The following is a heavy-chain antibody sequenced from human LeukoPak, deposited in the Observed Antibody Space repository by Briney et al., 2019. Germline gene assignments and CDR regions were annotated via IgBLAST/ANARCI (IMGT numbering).Heavy chain of an antibody. V-gene: IGHV3-23*01. Sequence: GGSLRLSCAASGFTFSSYAMSWVRQAPGKGLEWVSAISGSGGSTYCADSVKGRFTISRDNSKNTLYLQMNSLRAEDTAVYYCAKDISGYYDSSGYYYESDYWGQGTLVTVSS. CDR1: GFTFSSYA. CDR2: ISGSGGST. CDR3: AKDISGYYDSSGYYYESDY. D-gene: IGHD3-22*01. J-gene: IGHJ4*02.